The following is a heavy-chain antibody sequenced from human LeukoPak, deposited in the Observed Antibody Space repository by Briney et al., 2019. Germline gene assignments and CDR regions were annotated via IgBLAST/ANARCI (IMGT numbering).Heavy chain of an antibody. CDR1: GGSISSGGYY. CDR3: AKVYCSPSNCQLVDY. V-gene: IGHV4-31*03. D-gene: IGHD4-11*01. Sequence: SETLSLTCTVSGGSISSGGYYWSWIRQHPGKGLEWIGYIYYSGSTYYNPSLKSRVTISVDTSKNQFSLKLSSVTAADTAVYFCAKVYCSPSNCQLVDYWGQGTLVTVSS. J-gene: IGHJ4*02. CDR2: IYYSGST.